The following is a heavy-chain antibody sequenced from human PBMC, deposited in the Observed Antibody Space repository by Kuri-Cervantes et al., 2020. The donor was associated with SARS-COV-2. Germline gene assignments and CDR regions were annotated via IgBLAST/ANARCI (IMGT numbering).Heavy chain of an antibody. V-gene: IGHV3-64D*08. CDR2: ISSNGGST. J-gene: IGHJ4*02. Sequence: GGSLRLSCSASGFTFSSYAMHWVRQAPGKGLEYVSAISSNGGSTYYADSVKGRFTISRDNSKNTLYHQMSSLRAEDTAVYYCARVVRGVIIEGDYWGQGTLVTVSS. D-gene: IGHD3-10*01. CDR3: ARVVRGVIIEGDY. CDR1: GFTFSSYA.